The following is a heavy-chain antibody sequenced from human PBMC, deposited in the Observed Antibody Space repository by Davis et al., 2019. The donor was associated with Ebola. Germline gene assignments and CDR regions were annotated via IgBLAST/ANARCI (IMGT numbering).Heavy chain of an antibody. V-gene: IGHV4-59*05. Sequence: MPSETLSLTCTVSGGSINFHYWSWIRQPPGKGLEWIGSIYYSGSTYYNPSLKSRVTISVDTSKNQFSLKLSSVTAADTAVYYCARRLAYYYDSSGYYYHYNFDYWGQGTLVTVSS. J-gene: IGHJ4*02. CDR2: IYYSGST. CDR1: GGSINFHY. D-gene: IGHD3-22*01. CDR3: ARRLAYYYDSSGYYYHYNFDY.